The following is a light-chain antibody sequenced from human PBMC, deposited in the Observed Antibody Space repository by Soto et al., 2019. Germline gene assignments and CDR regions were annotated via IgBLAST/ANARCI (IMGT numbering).Light chain of an antibody. Sequence: EIVLTQSPGTLSMSPGKSATLSCRASQSVRSNCLAWYQQKPGQAPRLLIYGASNRATGIPDRFSGSGSGTDFTLTISRLEPEDFAVYYCQQYGSSPQTFGQGTRLEIK. CDR3: QQYGSSPQT. CDR2: GAS. CDR1: QSVRSNC. J-gene: IGKJ5*01. V-gene: IGKV3-20*01.